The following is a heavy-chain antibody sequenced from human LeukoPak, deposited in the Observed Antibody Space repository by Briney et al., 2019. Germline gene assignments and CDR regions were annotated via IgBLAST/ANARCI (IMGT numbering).Heavy chain of an antibody. CDR2: ISWNSGSI. CDR3: VRCTFVLHKRCSAFDV. V-gene: IGHV3-9*01. CDR1: GFTFDDYA. J-gene: IGHJ3*01. D-gene: IGHD2-8*01. Sequence: GGSLRLSCAASGFTFDDYAMHWVRQAPGKGLEWVSGISWNSGSIGYADSVKGRFTISRDNAKNSLSLLMNSLRAEDTAVYYCVRCTFVLHKRCSAFDVWGQGTMVTVSA.